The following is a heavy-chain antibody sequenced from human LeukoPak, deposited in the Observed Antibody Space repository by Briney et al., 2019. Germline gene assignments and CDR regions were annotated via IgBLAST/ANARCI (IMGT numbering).Heavy chain of an antibody. CDR3: ARGFNWYFDL. CDR2: ISTSSSTI. CDR1: GFTFSSYS. J-gene: IGHJ2*01. Sequence: GGSLRLSCAVSGFTFSSYSMNWVRQAPGKGLEWVSYISTSSSTISYADSVKGRFTISRDNAKKSLYLQMNSLRAEDTAVYYCARGFNWYFDLWGRGTLVTVSS. V-gene: IGHV3-48*01.